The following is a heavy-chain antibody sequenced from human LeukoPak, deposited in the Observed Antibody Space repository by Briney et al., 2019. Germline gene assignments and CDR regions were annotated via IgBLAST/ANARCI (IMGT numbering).Heavy chain of an antibody. CDR2: IIPIFGTA. D-gene: IGHD3-10*01. CDR3: ARDQEGSGNLFDP. CDR1: GGTFSSYA. Sequence: SVKVSCKASGGTFSSYAISWVRQAPGQGLEWMGGIIPIFGTANYAQKFQGRVTITADKSTSTAYMELSSLRSEDTAVYYCARDQEGSGNLFDPWGQGTLVTVSS. J-gene: IGHJ5*02. V-gene: IGHV1-69*06.